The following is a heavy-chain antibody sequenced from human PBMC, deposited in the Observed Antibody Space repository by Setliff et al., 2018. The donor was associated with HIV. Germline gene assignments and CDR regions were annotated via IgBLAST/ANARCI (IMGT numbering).Heavy chain of an antibody. CDR1: GYTFTSYY. D-gene: IGHD5-18*01. CDR2: INPNGGST. V-gene: IGHV1-46*01. Sequence: ASVKVSCKSSGYTFTSYYVHFVRQAPGQGPEWMGIINPNGGSTNYAQKFEGRVAMTADTSTKNVHMYLSSLRSEDTAIYYCARGGPGSSFGYDWFDPWGQGTPVTVSS. CDR3: ARGGPGSSFGYDWFDP. J-gene: IGHJ5*02.